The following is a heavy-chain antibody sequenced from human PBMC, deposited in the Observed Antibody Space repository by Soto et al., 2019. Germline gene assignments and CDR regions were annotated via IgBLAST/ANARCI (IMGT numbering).Heavy chain of an antibody. CDR3: ARGVEIAAAVRVGNYFDY. CDR1: GGSISSSNW. D-gene: IGHD6-13*01. Sequence: SETLSLTCAVSGGSISSSNWWSWVRQPPGKGLEWIGEIYHSGSTNYNPSLKSRVTISVDKSKNQFSLKLSSVTAADTAVYYCARGVEIAAAVRVGNYFDYWGQGTLVTVSS. CDR2: IYHSGST. V-gene: IGHV4-4*02. J-gene: IGHJ4*02.